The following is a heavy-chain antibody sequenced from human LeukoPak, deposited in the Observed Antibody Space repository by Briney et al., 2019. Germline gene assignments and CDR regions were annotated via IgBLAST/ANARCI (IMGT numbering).Heavy chain of an antibody. CDR2: ISWNSGSI. J-gene: IGHJ4*02. D-gene: IGHD2-2*01. V-gene: IGHV3-9*01. CDR1: GFTFDDYA. CDR3: AKDKGGYCSSTSCSNDY. Sequence: PGGSLRLSCAASGFTFDDYAMHWVRQAPGKGLEWVSGISWNSGSIGYADSVKGRFTISRDNAKNSLYLQMNSLRAEDTALYYCAKDKGGYCSSTSCSNDYWGQGTLVTVSS.